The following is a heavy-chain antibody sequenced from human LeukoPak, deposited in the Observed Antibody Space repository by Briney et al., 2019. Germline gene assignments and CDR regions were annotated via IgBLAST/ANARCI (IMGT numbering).Heavy chain of an antibody. CDR3: ASRLFPYRENYYYMDV. CDR2: IGTTNGNT. V-gene: IGHV1-18*01. Sequence: PGASVKVSCKASGYTLANFGLTWVRQAPGQGLEWMGWIGTTNGNTKYAQKFQGRVTITADESTSTAYMELSSLRSEDTAVYYCASRLFPYRENYYYMDVWGKGTTVTVSS. J-gene: IGHJ6*03. CDR1: GYTLANFG. D-gene: IGHD2-21*01.